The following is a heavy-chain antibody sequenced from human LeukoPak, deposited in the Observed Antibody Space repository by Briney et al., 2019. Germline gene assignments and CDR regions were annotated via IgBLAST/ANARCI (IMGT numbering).Heavy chain of an antibody. V-gene: IGHV3-48*01. CDR1: GFTLSNVC. CDR2: ISGSTSTI. Sequence: GGSPRLSLATSGFTLSNVCKKSGRPAPRKGLEWVSYISGSTSTIYYADSVKGRFTISRDNAKNSLYPQMNGLRAEDTAVYYCAREKWELDYWDQGTLVTVSS. CDR3: AREKWELDY. D-gene: IGHD1-26*01. J-gene: IGHJ4*02.